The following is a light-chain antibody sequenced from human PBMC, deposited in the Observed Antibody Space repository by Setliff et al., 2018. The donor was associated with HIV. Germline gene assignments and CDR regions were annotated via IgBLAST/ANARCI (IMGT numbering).Light chain of an antibody. J-gene: IGLJ2*01. V-gene: IGLV2-11*01. CDR2: DVS. CDR3: CSYAGSYTPVI. Sequence: QSALAQPRSVSGSPGQSVTISCTGTSSDVDGYNYVSWYQQYPGKAPKLMIYDVSERPSGVPDRFSGSKSGNTASLTISGLQAEDEADYYCCSYAGSYTPVIFGGGTKVTVL. CDR1: SSDVDGYNY.